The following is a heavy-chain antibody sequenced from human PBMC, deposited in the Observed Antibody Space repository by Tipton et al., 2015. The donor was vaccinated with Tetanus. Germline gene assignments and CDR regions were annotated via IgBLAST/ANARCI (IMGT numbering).Heavy chain of an antibody. D-gene: IGHD3-16*01. J-gene: IGHJ4*02. CDR1: GYSITGFY. CDR2: ISYSGST. CDR3: ARANYVFPRKRPIDS. Sequence: TLSFTCTVSGYSITGFYCNWLRQPPGKRLERNGYISYSGSTNSNYSLKSRITISQDTSKNQFSLKLTSVTAADTAVYYCARANYVFPRKRPIDSWGQRTLVIV. V-gene: IGHV4-59*01.